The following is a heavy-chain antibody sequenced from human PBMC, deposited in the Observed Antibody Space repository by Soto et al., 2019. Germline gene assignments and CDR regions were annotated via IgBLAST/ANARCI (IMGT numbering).Heavy chain of an antibody. CDR3: ARAGNGSGYYNGYYFDY. V-gene: IGHV1-46*01. Sequence: ASVKVSCKASGYTFTSYYMHWVRQAPGQGLEWMGIINPSGGSTSYAQKFQGRVTMTRDTSTSTVYMELSSLRSEDTAVYYCARAGNGSGYYNGYYFDYWGQGTLVTVSS. D-gene: IGHD3-22*01. CDR2: INPSGGST. J-gene: IGHJ4*02. CDR1: GYTFTSYY.